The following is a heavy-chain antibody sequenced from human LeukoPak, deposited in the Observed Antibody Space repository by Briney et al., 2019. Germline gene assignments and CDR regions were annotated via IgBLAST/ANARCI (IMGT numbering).Heavy chain of an antibody. D-gene: IGHD2-2*01. CDR3: ARDSCSSTSCYPDY. V-gene: IGHV3-48*01. Sequence: PGGSLRLSCAASGFTFSSYSMNWVRQAPGKGLEWVSYISSSSSTIYYADSVKGRFTISRDNAKNSLYLQMNSLRAEATAVYYCARDSCSSTSCYPDYWGQGTLVTVSS. CDR2: ISSSSSTI. J-gene: IGHJ4*02. CDR1: GFTFSSYS.